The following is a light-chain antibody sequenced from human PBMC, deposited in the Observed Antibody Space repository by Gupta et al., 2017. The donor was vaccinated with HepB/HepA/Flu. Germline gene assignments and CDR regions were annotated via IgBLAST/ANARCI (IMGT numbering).Light chain of an antibody. Sequence: EIMLTLSPGSLALALGERATLLCSAIQSVSSSYLGWYQQKPGQAPRLLIYGVSNRATDIPDRFSGSGSGTDFTLTISRLEAEDFAVYYCQQDSSPPRTFGQGTKVEIK. CDR3: QQDSSPPRT. CDR1: QSVSSSY. V-gene: IGKV3-20*01. CDR2: GVS. J-gene: IGKJ1*01.